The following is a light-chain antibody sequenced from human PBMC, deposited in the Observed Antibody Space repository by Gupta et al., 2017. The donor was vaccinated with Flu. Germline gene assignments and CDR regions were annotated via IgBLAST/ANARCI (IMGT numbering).Light chain of an antibody. CDR3: QHENNFPWT. CDR2: NAS. CDR1: QSISSW. V-gene: IGKV1-5*03. Sequence: DIQMTQSPSTLSASVGDRVTIICRASQSISSWLAWYQQKPGKAPNLLIYNASRVQSGVPSRFSGSGSGTEFTLTISSLQPDDFATYYCQHENNFPWTFGQGTKVEIK. J-gene: IGKJ1*01.